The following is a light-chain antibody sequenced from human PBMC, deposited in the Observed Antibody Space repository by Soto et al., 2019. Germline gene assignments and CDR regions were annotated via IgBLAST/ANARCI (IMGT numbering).Light chain of an antibody. Sequence: QSALTQPASVSGSPGQSITISCTGTSSDVGSYNLVSWYQQHPGKAPKLMIYEVGKRPSGVSNRFSGSKSGNTASLTISGLQAEDEADYYCCSYAGSSTPVVFGGGTKVTVL. J-gene: IGLJ2*01. CDR1: SSDVGSYNL. CDR2: EVG. V-gene: IGLV2-23*02. CDR3: CSYAGSSTPVV.